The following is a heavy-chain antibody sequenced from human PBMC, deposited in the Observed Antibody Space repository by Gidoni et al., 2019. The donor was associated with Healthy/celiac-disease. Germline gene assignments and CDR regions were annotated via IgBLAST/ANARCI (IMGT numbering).Heavy chain of an antibody. CDR1: GFTFSSYA. V-gene: IGHV3-23*01. CDR2: ISGSGGST. Sequence: EVQLLESGGGLVQPGGSLRLSCAASGFTFSSYAMRWVRQAPGKGLEWVSAISGSGGSTYYADSVKGRFTISRDNSKNTLYLQMNSLRAEDTAVYYCAKSRGHLGELLVWGQGTLVTVSS. D-gene: IGHD3-10*01. CDR3: AKSRGHLGELLV. J-gene: IGHJ4*02.